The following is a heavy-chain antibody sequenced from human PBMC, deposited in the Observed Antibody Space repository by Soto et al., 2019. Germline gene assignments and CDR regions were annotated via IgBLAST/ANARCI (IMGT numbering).Heavy chain of an antibody. CDR2: IYHGGST. V-gene: IGHV4-38-2*01. CDR1: GYSISSGYY. CDR3: ARGLYCSGGSCYVYFQH. D-gene: IGHD2-15*01. Sequence: SETLSLTCAVSGYSISSGYYWGWLRQPPGKGLEWIGSIYHGGSTYYNPSLKSRVTISVDTSKNQFSLKLSSVTAADTAVYCCARGLYCSGGSCYVYFQHWGQGTLVTVSS. J-gene: IGHJ1*01.